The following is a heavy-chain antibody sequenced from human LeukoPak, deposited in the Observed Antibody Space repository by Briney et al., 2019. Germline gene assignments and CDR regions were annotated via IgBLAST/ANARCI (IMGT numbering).Heavy chain of an antibody. J-gene: IGHJ4*02. CDR2: IETSGNT. CDR1: GGSISSYY. CDR3: ARDRNTDFCSGYYTNYFDY. Sequence: KSSETLSLTCTVSGGSISSYYWSWIRQPAGKGLEWIGRIETSGNTNYKPSLKSRVTMSVDTSKNQFSLKLSSVTAADTAVYYCARDRNTDFCSGYYTNYFDYWGQGTLVTVSS. V-gene: IGHV4-4*07. D-gene: IGHD3-3*01.